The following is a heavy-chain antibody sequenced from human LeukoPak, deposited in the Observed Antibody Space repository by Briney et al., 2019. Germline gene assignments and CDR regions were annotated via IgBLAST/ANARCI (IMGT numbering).Heavy chain of an antibody. D-gene: IGHD2-2*01. CDR3: ARVKYQLPYYYYYMDV. V-gene: IGHV1-69*11. Sequence: ASVKVSCKASGGTFSSYAFSWVRQAPGQGLEWMGRIIPILGTANYAQKFQGRVTITTDESTSTAYMELSSLRSEDTAVYYCARVKYQLPYYYYYMDVWGKGTTVTVSS. J-gene: IGHJ6*03. CDR1: GGTFSSYA. CDR2: IIPILGTA.